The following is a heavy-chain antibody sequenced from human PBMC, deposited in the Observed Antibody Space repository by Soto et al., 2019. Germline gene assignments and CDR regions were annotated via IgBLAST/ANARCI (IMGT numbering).Heavy chain of an antibody. V-gene: IGHV1-69*01. J-gene: IGHJ4*02. CDR1: GGTFTTYP. CDR2: IIPMFGTT. Sequence: QVQLVQSGAEVKKPGSSVKVSCKASGGTFTTYPINWVRQAPGQGLEWMGGIIPMFGTTNYAQKFQGRVTITADESTSTAYMELSSLRSEDTAMYYCARRFTGGDYQYWGQGTLVTVSS. CDR3: ARRFTGGDYQY. D-gene: IGHD4-17*01.